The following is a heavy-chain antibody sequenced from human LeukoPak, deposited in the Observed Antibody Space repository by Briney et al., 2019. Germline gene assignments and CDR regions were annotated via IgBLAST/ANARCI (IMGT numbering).Heavy chain of an antibody. Sequence: GGSLRLTCAASGFTFSDSGMHWVRQAPGKGLEWVGVISHDGSDKFYADPVKGRFTTSRDNSKNTLYLQMTGLRAEDTAVYYCAKGGDGYNAGYFDHWGQGSLVTVSS. J-gene: IGHJ4*02. CDR2: ISHDGSDK. D-gene: IGHD5-24*01. V-gene: IGHV3-30*18. CDR1: GFTFSDSG. CDR3: AKGGDGYNAGYFDH.